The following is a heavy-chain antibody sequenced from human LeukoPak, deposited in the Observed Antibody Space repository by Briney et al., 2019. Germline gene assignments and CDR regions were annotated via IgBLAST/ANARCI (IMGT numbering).Heavy chain of an antibody. Sequence: GGSLRLSCAASGFTFSSYAMHWVRQAPGKGLEWVAVISYDGSNKYYADSVKGRFTISRDNSKNTLYLQMNSLRAEDTAVYYCAREFILGDYPVLKFDPWGQGTLVTVSS. V-gene: IGHV3-30*04. CDR1: GFTFSSYA. CDR2: ISYDGSNK. D-gene: IGHD4-17*01. CDR3: AREFILGDYPVLKFDP. J-gene: IGHJ5*02.